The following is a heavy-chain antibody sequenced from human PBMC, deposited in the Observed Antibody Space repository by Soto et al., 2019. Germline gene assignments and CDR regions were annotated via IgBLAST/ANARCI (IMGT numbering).Heavy chain of an antibody. J-gene: IGHJ5*02. CDR3: ARRSAAGP. D-gene: IGHD6-25*01. V-gene: IGHV4-34*01. CDR1: GGSFSGYY. CDR2: INHSGST. Sequence: QVQLPQWGAGLLKPSETLSLTCAVYGGSFSGYYWSWIRQPPGKGLEWIGEINHSGSTNYNPSLKSRVTISVDTSKKQFSLKLSSVTAADTAVYYCARRSAAGPWGQGTLVTVSS.